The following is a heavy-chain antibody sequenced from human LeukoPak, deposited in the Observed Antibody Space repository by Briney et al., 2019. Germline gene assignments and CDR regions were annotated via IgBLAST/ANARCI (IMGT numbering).Heavy chain of an antibody. Sequence: GGSLRLSCAASGFTFSSYGMHWVRQAPGKGLEWVAFIRYDGSNKYYADSVKGRFTISRDNSKNTLYLQMNSLRAEDTAVYYCAKLVCSSTSCYLGDYWGQGTLVTVSS. CDR3: AKLVCSSTSCYLGDY. V-gene: IGHV3-30*02. CDR1: GFTFSSYG. J-gene: IGHJ4*02. CDR2: IRYDGSNK. D-gene: IGHD2-2*01.